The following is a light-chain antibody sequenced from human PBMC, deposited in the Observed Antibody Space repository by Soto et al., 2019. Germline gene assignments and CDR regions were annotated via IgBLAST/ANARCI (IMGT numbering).Light chain of an antibody. CDR2: GAS. CDR3: QQYYNWWT. J-gene: IGKJ1*01. CDR1: QSVGGN. Sequence: EILMPQSPSTLSVSAGDRATLSCRASQSVGGNLAWYQQTPGQAPRLLIYGASTRVTGIPAKFSGSGSGTEFTLTISSLQSEDFAVYHCQQYYNWWTCGQGTKVDIK. V-gene: IGKV3-15*01.